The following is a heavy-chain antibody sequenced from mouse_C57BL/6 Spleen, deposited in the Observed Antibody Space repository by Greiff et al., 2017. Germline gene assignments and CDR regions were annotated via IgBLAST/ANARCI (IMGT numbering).Heavy chain of an antibody. J-gene: IGHJ2*01. CDR3: AREDDYDGAYYFAY. V-gene: IGHV1-52*01. D-gene: IGHD2-4*01. CDR2: IDPSDSET. Sequence: QVQLQQPGAELVRPGSSVKLSCKASGYTFTSYWMHWVKQRPIQGLEWIGNIDPSDSETHYNQKFKDKATLTVDKSSSTAYMQLSSLTSEDSAVYYCAREDDYDGAYYFAYWGQGTTLTVSS. CDR1: GYTFTSYW.